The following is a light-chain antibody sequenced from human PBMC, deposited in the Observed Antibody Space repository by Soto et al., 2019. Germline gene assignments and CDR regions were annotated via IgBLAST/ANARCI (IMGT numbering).Light chain of an antibody. CDR2: GAS. J-gene: IGKJ1*01. CDR3: QQFGSSLWM. V-gene: IGKV3-20*01. CDR1: QSVSSSY. Sequence: EIVLTQSPGTLSLSPGERATLSCRASQSVSSSYLAWYQQKPGQPPRLLIYGASSRATGIPDRFSGSGSGTDFTLTISSLEPDDFAVYSCQQFGSSLWMFGQGTKVEIK.